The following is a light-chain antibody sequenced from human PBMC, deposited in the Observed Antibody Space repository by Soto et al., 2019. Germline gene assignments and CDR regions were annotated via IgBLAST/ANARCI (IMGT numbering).Light chain of an antibody. CDR2: EGS. V-gene: IGLV2-23*01. Sequence: QSVLTQPASVSGSPGQSITISCTGTNSDVGSYNLVSWYQHHPGKAPKLMIYEGSKRPSGVSNRFSGSKSGNTASLTISGPQAGDEADYYCCSYATSTTWVFGGGTKLTVL. CDR1: NSDVGSYNL. CDR3: CSYATSTTWV. J-gene: IGLJ3*02.